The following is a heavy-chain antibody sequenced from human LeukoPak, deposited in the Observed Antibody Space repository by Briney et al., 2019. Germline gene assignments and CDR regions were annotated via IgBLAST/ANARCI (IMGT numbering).Heavy chain of an antibody. CDR3: ARAGSYYDFWSGYSNYYYGMDV. CDR1: GGSISSYY. V-gene: IGHV4-59*01. CDR2: IYYSGST. D-gene: IGHD3-3*01. Sequence: SETLSLTCTVSGGSISSYYWSWIRQPPGKGLEWIGYIYYSGSTNYNPSLKSRVTISVDTSKNQFSLKLSSVTAADTAVYYCARAGSYYDFWSGYSNYYYGMDVWGQGTTVTVSS. J-gene: IGHJ6*02.